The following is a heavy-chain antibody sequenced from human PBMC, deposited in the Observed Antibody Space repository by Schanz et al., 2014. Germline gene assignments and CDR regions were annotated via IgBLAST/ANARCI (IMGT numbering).Heavy chain of an antibody. CDR3: AREKGHGYSGFS. D-gene: IGHD5-12*01. V-gene: IGHV1-2*06. CDR1: GYTFTAYF. CDR2: INPNTGGT. Sequence: QVQLVQSGAEVKKPGASVKVFCKASGYTFTAYFIHWVRQAPGQGLEWMGRINPNTGGTNFAQKFQGRVTMTRDTSITTAYMDLSGLTSDDTAVYYCAREKGHGYSGFSWGQGTLLAVSS. J-gene: IGHJ5*02.